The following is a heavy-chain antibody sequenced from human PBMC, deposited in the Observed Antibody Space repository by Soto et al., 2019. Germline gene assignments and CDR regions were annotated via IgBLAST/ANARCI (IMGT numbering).Heavy chain of an antibody. Sequence: SGPTLVNPTQTLTLTCTFSGFSLSTSGMCVSWIRQPPGKALEWLARIDWDDDKYYSTSLKTRLTISKDTSKNQVVLTMTNMEPVDTPTYYCAGIGGGNDIYSYVMDVGGQGTTVPV. J-gene: IGHJ6*02. D-gene: IGHD5-12*01. CDR1: GFSLSTSGMC. V-gene: IGHV2-70*11. CDR2: IDWDDDK. CDR3: AGIGGGNDIYSYVMDV.